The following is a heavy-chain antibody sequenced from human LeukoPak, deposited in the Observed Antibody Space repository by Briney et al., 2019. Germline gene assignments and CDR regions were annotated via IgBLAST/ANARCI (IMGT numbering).Heavy chain of an antibody. J-gene: IGHJ5*02. CDR3: ARAYYGSGSYIFRGFLSWFDP. Sequence: ASETLSLTCAVYGGSFSGYYWSWIRQPPGKGLEWIGEINHSGSTNYNPSLKSRVTISVDTSKNQFSLKLSSVTAADTAVYYCARAYYGSGSYIFRGFLSWFDPWGKGTLVTVSS. CDR2: INHSGST. D-gene: IGHD3-10*01. CDR1: GGSFSGYY. V-gene: IGHV4-34*01.